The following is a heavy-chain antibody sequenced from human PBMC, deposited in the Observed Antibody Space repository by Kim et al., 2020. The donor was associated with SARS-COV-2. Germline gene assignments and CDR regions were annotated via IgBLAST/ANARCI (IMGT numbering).Heavy chain of an antibody. CDR2: IYYSGST. J-gene: IGHJ5*02. D-gene: IGHD6-19*01. CDR3: ASAVGEVAGKNRERNWFAP. Sequence: SETLSLTCTVSGGSISSSSYYWGWIRQPPGKGLEWIGSIYYSGSTYYNPSLKSRVTISVDTSKNQFSLKLSSVTAADTAVYYCASAVGEVAGKNRERNWFAPWGQGTLVTVSS. CDR1: GGSISSSSYY. V-gene: IGHV4-39*07.